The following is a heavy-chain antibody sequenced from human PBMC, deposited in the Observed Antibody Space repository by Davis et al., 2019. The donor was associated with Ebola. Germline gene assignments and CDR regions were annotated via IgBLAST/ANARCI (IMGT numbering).Heavy chain of an antibody. CDR3: SGSYRGFDY. D-gene: IGHD1-26*01. Sequence: GESLKIPCAASGFPFSGSAMHWVRQASGKGLEWVGRIRSKANSYATAYAASVKGRFTISRDDSKNTAYLQMNSLKTEDTAVYYCSGSYRGFDYWGQGTLVTVSS. CDR1: GFPFSGSA. CDR2: IRSKANSYAT. V-gene: IGHV3-73*01. J-gene: IGHJ4*02.